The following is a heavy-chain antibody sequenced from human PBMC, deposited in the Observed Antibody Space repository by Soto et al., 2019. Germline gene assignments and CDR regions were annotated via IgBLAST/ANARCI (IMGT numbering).Heavy chain of an antibody. J-gene: IGHJ4*02. Sequence: GGSLRLSCVASGFTFRNFGMHWVRQAPGKGLEWVAVISNDENIKQYADSVGGRFAIARDNSKNTLYLQVTSLRAEDTAIYYCARGLRSVLDYWGQGALVTVSS. CDR3: ARGLRSVLDY. CDR1: GFTFRNFG. CDR2: ISNDENIK. D-gene: IGHD6-6*01. V-gene: IGHV3-33*01.